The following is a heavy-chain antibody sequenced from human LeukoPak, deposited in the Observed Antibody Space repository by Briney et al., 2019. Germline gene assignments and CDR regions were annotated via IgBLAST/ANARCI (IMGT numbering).Heavy chain of an antibody. J-gene: IGHJ4*02. D-gene: IGHD1-26*01. CDR3: ARSSGPLGWPSGSYYDY. Sequence: ASVKVSCKASGGTFSSYAISWVRRAPGQGLEWMGRIIPIFGTANYAQKFQGRVTITTDESTSTAYMELSSLRSEDTAVYYCARSSGPLGWPSGSYYDYWGQGTLVTVSS. CDR1: GGTFSSYA. V-gene: IGHV1-69*05. CDR2: IIPIFGTA.